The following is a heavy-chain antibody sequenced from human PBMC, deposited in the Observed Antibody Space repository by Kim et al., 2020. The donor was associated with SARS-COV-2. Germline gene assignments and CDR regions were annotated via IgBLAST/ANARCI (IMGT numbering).Heavy chain of an antibody. V-gene: IGHV3-7*03. J-gene: IGHJ1*01. Sequence: GGSLRLSCAASGFTFNNYWMSWVRQAPEKGLEWVANINQDGSEKYYVDSVKGRFTISRDNAENSLFLQMDSLRVEDTAVYYCARGLGDYVAYLQHWGQGTLVTVSS. CDR1: GFTFNNYW. D-gene: IGHD4-17*01. CDR3: ARGLGDYVAYLQH. CDR2: INQDGSEK.